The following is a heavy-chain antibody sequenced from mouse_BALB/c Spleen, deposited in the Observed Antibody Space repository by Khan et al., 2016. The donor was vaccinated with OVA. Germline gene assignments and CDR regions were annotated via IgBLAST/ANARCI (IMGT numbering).Heavy chain of an antibody. J-gene: IGHJ3*01. CDR1: GFTFSTYA. Sequence: EVQLEVSGGGLVKPGGSLKLSCAASGFTFSTYAMSWVRQTPEKRLEWVATISSDGDYTYYPDNVTGRFTISRDNAKNTLYLQMSSLRSEDTAMYYCARSAYGNFAYWGQGTLVTVSA. CDR2: ISSDGDYT. CDR3: ARSAYGNFAY. D-gene: IGHD2-1*01. V-gene: IGHV5-9-3*01.